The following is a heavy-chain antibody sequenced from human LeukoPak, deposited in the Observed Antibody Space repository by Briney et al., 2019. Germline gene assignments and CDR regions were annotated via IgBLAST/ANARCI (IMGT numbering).Heavy chain of an antibody. V-gene: IGHV3-11*03. CDR1: GFTFSDYY. J-gene: IGHJ1*01. D-gene: IGHD2-2*01. CDR2: ISSSSSYT. Sequence: PAGSLRLSCAASGFTFSDYYMSWIRQAPGKGLEWVSYISSSSSYTNYADSVKGRFTISRDNAKTSLYLQMNSLRAEDTAVYYCAPYHTLTNEYFQHWGQGTLVTVSS. CDR3: APYHTLTNEYFQH.